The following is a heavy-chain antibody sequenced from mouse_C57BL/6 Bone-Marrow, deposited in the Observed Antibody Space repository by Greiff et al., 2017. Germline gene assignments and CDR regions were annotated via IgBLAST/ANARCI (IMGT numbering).Heavy chain of an antibody. Sequence: VQLQQSGAELVRPGTSVKMSCEASGYTFTNYWIGWAKQRPGHGLEWIGDIYPGGGYTNYNEKFKGKATLTADKSSSTAYMQFSSLTSEDSAIYYCARQVFDWYFDVWGTGTTVTVSS. CDR3: ARQVFDWYFDV. V-gene: IGHV1-63*01. CDR1: GYTFTNYW. CDR2: IYPGGGYT. J-gene: IGHJ1*03.